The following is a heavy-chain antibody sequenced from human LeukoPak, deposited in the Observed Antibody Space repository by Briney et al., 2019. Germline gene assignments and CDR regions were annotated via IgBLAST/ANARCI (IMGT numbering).Heavy chain of an antibody. Sequence: SXXXXXXXYXSWIRQPPGKGLXXIGRIYTSGSTNYNPSLKSXVTISVDTSKNQFSLKLSSVTAADTAVYYCAXXXXXXXXXXXTXXXXXDIXXXXXMVTVSS. V-gene: IGHV4-4*07. CDR3: AXXXXXXXXXXXTXXXXXDI. CDR1: XXXXXXXY. CDR2: IYTSGST. J-gene: IGHJ3*02.